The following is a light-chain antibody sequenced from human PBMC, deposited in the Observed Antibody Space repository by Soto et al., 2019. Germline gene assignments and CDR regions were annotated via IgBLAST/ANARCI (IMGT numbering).Light chain of an antibody. V-gene: IGLV2-23*01. CDR2: EGT. CDR1: SSDVGSYNL. Sequence: QSALTQPASVSGSPGQSITISCTGTSSDVGSYNLASWYRQHPGTAPKLIIHEGTKPPSGVSSRFSGSKSGNTASLTISGLQAEDEADYYCCSYAGSSTPVLFGGGTKLTVL. CDR3: CSYAGSSTPVL. J-gene: IGLJ2*01.